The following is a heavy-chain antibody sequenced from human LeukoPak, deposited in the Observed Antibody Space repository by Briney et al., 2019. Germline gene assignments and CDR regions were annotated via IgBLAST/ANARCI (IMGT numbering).Heavy chain of an antibody. CDR1: GFTFRNYW. J-gene: IGHJ4*02. D-gene: IGHD1-1*01. CDR2: MNEGGKEK. CDR3: ARHPNSNWDY. Sequence: GGSLRLSCGVSGFTFRNYWMTWVRQVPGKGLEWVVNMNEGGKEKNYVDSVKGRFTVSRDNAQNSLYLQMNSLRVEDTAVYYCARHPNSNWDYWGQGTLVTVSS. V-gene: IGHV3-7*03.